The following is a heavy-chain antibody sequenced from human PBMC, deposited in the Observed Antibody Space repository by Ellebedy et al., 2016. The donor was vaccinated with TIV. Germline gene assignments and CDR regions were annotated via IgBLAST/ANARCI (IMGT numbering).Heavy chain of an antibody. Sequence: AASVKVSCKASVYTFTNYALHWVRQAHGQRLEWMGWINAGNGNTKYSQKFQGRVTITRDTSASTAYMELSSMRSEDKAVYYCARVYGAFNWFDPWGQGTLVTVSS. CDR1: VYTFTNYA. CDR2: INAGNGNT. J-gene: IGHJ5*02. D-gene: IGHD3-10*01. V-gene: IGHV1-3*01. CDR3: ARVYGAFNWFDP.